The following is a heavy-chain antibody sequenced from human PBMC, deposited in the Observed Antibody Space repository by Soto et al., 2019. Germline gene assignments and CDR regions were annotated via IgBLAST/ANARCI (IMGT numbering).Heavy chain of an antibody. CDR3: AKEGIGGIFGAGGFDP. Sequence: GFLRLSCAASGFTFSSYAMSWVRQAPGKGLEWVSAISGSGGSTYYADSVKGRFTISRDNSKNTLYLQMNSLRAEDTAMYYCAKEGIGGIFGAGGFDPWGQGTLVTVSS. J-gene: IGHJ5*02. V-gene: IGHV3-23*01. D-gene: IGHD3-3*01. CDR2: ISGSGGST. CDR1: GFTFSSYA.